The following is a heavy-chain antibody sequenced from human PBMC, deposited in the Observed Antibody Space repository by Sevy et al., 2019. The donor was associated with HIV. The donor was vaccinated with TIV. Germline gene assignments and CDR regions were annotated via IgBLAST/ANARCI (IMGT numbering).Heavy chain of an antibody. J-gene: IGHJ4*02. D-gene: IGHD3-3*01. CDR1: GGSISSYY. Sequence: SETLSLTRTVSGGSISSYYWSWIRQPPGKGLEWIGYIYYSGSTNYNPSLKSRVTISVDTSKNQFSLKLSSVTAADTAVYYCARGSYYDFWSGPTYYFDYWGQGTLVTVSS. CDR3: ARGSYYDFWSGPTYYFDY. CDR2: IYYSGST. V-gene: IGHV4-59*13.